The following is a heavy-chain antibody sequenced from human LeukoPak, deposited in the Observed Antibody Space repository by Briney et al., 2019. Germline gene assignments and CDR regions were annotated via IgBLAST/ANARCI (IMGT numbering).Heavy chain of an antibody. CDR2: IRQDGSDK. CDR1: GFTFRSYW. CDR3: VRDSYTNTWHFQNEDY. J-gene: IGHJ4*02. Sequence: GGSLRLSCVASGFTFRSYWMTWVRQAPGKGLEWVANIRQDGSDKYYVDSVKGRFTISRDNAKQSLFLQMNSLRAEDTAVYYCVRDSYTNTWHFQNEDYWGQGTLVTVSS. V-gene: IGHV3-7*01. D-gene: IGHD2-2*02.